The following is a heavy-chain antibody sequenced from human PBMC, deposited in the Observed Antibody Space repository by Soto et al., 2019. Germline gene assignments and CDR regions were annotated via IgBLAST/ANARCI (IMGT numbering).Heavy chain of an antibody. CDR1: GYSFTTYW. V-gene: IGHV5-51*01. Sequence: EVQLVQSGAEVKKPGESLKISCNGSGYSFTTYWNGWVRQMPGKGLEWMGIVYPGDSETTYSPSFQGQVTISADKSISDAYLQWSSLKASDTVLYYCARHTQWCGERVAPFDYWGQGTLVTVSP. J-gene: IGHJ4*02. D-gene: IGHD3-10*01. CDR2: VYPGDSET. CDR3: ARHTQWCGERVAPFDY.